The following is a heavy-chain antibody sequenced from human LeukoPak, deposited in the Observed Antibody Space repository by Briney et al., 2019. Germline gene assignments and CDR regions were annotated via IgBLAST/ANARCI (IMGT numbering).Heavy chain of an antibody. CDR3: AKGASSSWFDL. D-gene: IGHD6-13*01. CDR1: GFTFSSYA. V-gene: IGHV3-23*01. CDR2: ISDSGDVT. J-gene: IGHJ5*02. Sequence: GGSLRLSCAASGFTFSSYAMTWVRQAPGKGLEWVSSISDSGDVTKYADSVKGRFTISRDDTKNTLYLQMTSLGAEDTKAVYYCAKGASSSWFDLWGQGTLVTVSS.